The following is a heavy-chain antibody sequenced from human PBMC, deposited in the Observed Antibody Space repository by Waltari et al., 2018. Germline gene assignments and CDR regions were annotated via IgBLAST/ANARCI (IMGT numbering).Heavy chain of an antibody. CDR2: IYSGGSK. CDR3: ARVAVAETYDAFDI. D-gene: IGHD6-19*01. Sequence: EVQLVESGGGLVQPGGSLRLSCAVSGFTVSSNYMSWVRPAPGKGLEWVSVIYSGGSKYYADSVKGRFTISRDNSKNTLYLQMNSLRAEDTAVYYCARVAVAETYDAFDIWGQGTMVTVSS. CDR1: GFTVSSNY. V-gene: IGHV3-66*01. J-gene: IGHJ3*02.